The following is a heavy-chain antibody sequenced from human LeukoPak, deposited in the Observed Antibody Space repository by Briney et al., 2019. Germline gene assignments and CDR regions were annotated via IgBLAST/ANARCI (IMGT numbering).Heavy chain of an antibody. Sequence: GGSLRLSCAASGFTFSSYAMHWVRQAPGKGLEWVAVISYDGSNKYYAGSVKGRFTISRDNSKNTLYLQMNSLRAEDTAVYYCARDEFIWGIAAAGTRVFDYWGQGTLVTVSS. V-gene: IGHV3-30*04. CDR2: ISYDGSNK. CDR1: GFTFSSYA. J-gene: IGHJ4*02. CDR3: ARDEFIWGIAAAGTRVFDY. D-gene: IGHD6-13*01.